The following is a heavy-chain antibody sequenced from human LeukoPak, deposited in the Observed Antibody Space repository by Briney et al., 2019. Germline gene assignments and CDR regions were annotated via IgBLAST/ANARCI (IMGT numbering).Heavy chain of an antibody. D-gene: IGHD4-11*01. CDR2: IYPGDSDT. CDR1: GYSFTSYW. Sequence: GESLKISCKGSGYSFTSYWIGWVRQMSGKGLEWMGIIYPGDSDTRYSPSFQGQVTISADKSISTAYLQWSSLKASDTAIYYCARLPTTVTTLTNFHYYYMDVWGKGTTVTVSS. CDR3: ARLPTTVTTLTNFHYYYMDV. J-gene: IGHJ6*03. V-gene: IGHV5-51*01.